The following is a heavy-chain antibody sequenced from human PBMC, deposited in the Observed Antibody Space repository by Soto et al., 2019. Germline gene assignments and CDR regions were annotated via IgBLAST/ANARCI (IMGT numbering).Heavy chain of an antibody. V-gene: IGHV3-30*18. CDR3: AKDGLMITFGGVIGPTEYYFDY. CDR1: GFTFSSYG. Sequence: VGSLRLSCAASGFTFSSYGMHWVRQAPGKGLEWVAVISYDGSNKYYADSVKGRFTISRDNSKNTLYLQMNSLRAEDTAVYYCAKDGLMITFGGVIGPTEYYFDYWGQGTLVTVSS. J-gene: IGHJ4*02. D-gene: IGHD3-16*02. CDR2: ISYDGSNK.